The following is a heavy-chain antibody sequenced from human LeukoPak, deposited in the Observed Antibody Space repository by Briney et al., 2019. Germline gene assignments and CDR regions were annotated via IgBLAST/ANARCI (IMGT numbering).Heavy chain of an antibody. Sequence: GASVKVSCKASGYTFTSYGISWVRQAPGQGLEWMGWISAYNGNTNYAQKFQGRVTITADESTSTAYMELSSLRSEDTAVYYCARGMVGATHCFDYWGQGTLVTVSS. CDR2: ISAYNGNT. CDR3: ARGMVGATHCFDY. CDR1: GYTFTSYG. J-gene: IGHJ4*02. D-gene: IGHD1-26*01. V-gene: IGHV1-18*01.